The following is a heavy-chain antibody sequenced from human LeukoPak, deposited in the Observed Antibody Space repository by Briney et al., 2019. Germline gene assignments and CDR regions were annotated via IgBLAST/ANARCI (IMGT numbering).Heavy chain of an antibody. V-gene: IGHV4-59*01. CDR1: GGSISTYY. CDR2: IYYSGST. CDR3: ARGLKDTAMAHFDP. J-gene: IGHJ5*02. Sequence: PSETLSLTCTVSGGSISTYYWSWIRQPPGKGLEWIGYIYYSGSTYYNPSLKSRVTISVHTSKNQFSLKLSSVTAADTAVYYCARGLKDTAMAHFDPWGQGTLVTVSS. D-gene: IGHD5-18*01.